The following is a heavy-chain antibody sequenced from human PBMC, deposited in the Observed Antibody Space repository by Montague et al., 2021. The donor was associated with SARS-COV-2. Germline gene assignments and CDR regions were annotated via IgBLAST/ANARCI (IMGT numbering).Heavy chain of an antibody. Sequence: SETLPLTCSVSGGSISGYYWSWVRQAAGKRLEWIGRIFVGASTDYNPSLMSRFSLSGDKSKNQFSLKVTSVTAADTAIYYCARGMAPEGRWFDSWGHGMLVTVSS. V-gene: IGHV4-4*07. CDR2: IFVGAST. D-gene: IGHD2-2*01. CDR1: GGSISGYY. CDR3: ARGMAPEGRWFDS. J-gene: IGHJ5*01.